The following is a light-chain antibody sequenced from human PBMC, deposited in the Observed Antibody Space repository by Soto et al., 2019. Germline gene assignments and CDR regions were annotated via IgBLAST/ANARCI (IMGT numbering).Light chain of an antibody. Sequence: SYALTQAPSVSVAPGQTARITCEGNNIESKSVHWYQQKPGQAPVLVVYHNKDRPSGIPERLSGSKSGNTATLTISRVEAGDEADYYCQVWDNGSDHVVFGGGTKVTVL. CDR3: QVWDNGSDHVV. CDR1: NIESKS. V-gene: IGLV3-21*02. CDR2: HNK. J-gene: IGLJ2*01.